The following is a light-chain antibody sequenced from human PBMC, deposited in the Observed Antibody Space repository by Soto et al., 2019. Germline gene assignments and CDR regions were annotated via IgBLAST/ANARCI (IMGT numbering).Light chain of an antibody. V-gene: IGLV2-23*01. CDR1: SSDVGSYNL. Sequence: QSALTQAASVSGSPGQSISISCTGTSSDVGSYNLVSWYQQHPGKAPKLMIYEGSKRPSGVSNRFSGSKSGNTASLTIPGLQAEDEADYYCSSYAGSSPVFGGGTKLTVL. CDR2: EGS. J-gene: IGLJ2*01. CDR3: SSYAGSSPV.